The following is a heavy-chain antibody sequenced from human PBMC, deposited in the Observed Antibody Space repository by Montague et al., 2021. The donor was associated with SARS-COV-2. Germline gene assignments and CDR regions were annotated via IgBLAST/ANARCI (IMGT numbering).Heavy chain of an antibody. D-gene: IGHD3-10*01. CDR3: ARGMIRGVTTPFDY. V-gene: IGHV4-39*02. J-gene: IGHJ4*02. CDR1: SGSIISSCYY. CDR2: NYYSRNT. Sequence: SETLSLTCSVYSGSIISSCYYWSCMCQPTGQELKWIGNNYYSRNTYYNPSLQSRGTISVDTSKNHLSLRLSSVTAADTAVYFCARGMIRGVTTPFDYWGQGSQVTVSS.